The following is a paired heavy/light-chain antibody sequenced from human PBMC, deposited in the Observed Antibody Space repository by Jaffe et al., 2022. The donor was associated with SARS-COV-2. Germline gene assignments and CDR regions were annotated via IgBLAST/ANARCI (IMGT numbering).Light chain of an antibody. V-gene: IGKV1-17*01. CDR1: QGIRND. CDR2: AAS. J-gene: IGKJ2*01. CDR3: LQHNSYSYT. Sequence: DIQMTQSPSSLSASVGDRVTITCRASQGIRNDLGWYQQKPGKAPKRLIYAASSLQSGVPSRFSGSGSGTEFTLTISSLQPEDFATYYCLQHNSYSYTFGQGTKLEIK.
Heavy chain of an antibody. Sequence: EVQLLESGGGLVQPGGSLRLSCAASGFTFSSYAMSWVRQAPGKGLEWVSAISGSGGSTYYADSVKGRFTISRDNSKNTLYLQMNSLRAEDTAVYYCAKDQAIFGVVAPGLGDYYGMDVWGQGTTVTVSS. CDR3: AKDQAIFGVVAPGLGDYYGMDV. V-gene: IGHV3-23*01. CDR2: ISGSGGST. CDR1: GFTFSSYA. D-gene: IGHD3-3*01. J-gene: IGHJ6*02.